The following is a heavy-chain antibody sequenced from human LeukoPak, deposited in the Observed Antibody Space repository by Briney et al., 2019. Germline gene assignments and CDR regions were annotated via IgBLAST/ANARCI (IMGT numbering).Heavy chain of an antibody. CDR3: ARDTAMVPHYFDY. CDR1: GFTFSSYE. CDR2: INTVGNIV. D-gene: IGHD5-18*01. Sequence: GGSLRLSCTASGFTFSSYEMNWVRQAQGKGLEWVSFINTVGNIVYYADSVKGRFTISRDNAKNSLYLQMNSLRAEDTAVYYCARDTAMVPHYFDYWGQGTLVTVSS. J-gene: IGHJ4*02. V-gene: IGHV3-48*03.